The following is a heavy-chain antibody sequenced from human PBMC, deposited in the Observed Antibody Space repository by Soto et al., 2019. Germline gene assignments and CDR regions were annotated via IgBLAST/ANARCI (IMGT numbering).Heavy chain of an antibody. CDR2: INSDGSST. V-gene: IGHV3-74*01. D-gene: IGHD3-16*01. CDR3: APMGGRGGRQAGDEEYYFDY. J-gene: IGHJ4*02. Sequence: EVQLVESGGGLVQPGGSLRLSCAASGFTFSSYWMHWVRQAPGKGLVWVSRINSDGSSTSYADSVKGRFTISRDNAKNTLYLQMNSLRAEETAVYYCAPMGGRGGRQAGDEEYYFDYWGQGTLVTVSS. CDR1: GFTFSSYW.